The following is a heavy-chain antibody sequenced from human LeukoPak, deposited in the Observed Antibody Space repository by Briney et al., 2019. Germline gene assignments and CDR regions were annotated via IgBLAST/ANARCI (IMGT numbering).Heavy chain of an antibody. J-gene: IGHJ3*02. Sequence: PGGSLRLSCAASGFTFSGYGMHWVRQAPGKGLEWVSAISGSGGSTYYADSVKGRFTISRDNSKNTLYLQMNSLRAEDTAVYYCAKVNWVLGAFDIWGQGTMVTVSS. CDR3: AKVNWVLGAFDI. V-gene: IGHV3-23*01. CDR1: GFTFSGYG. D-gene: IGHD7-27*01. CDR2: ISGSGGST.